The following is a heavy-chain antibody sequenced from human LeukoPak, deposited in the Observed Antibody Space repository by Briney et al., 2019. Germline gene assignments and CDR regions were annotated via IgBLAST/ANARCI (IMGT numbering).Heavy chain of an antibody. J-gene: IGHJ4*02. CDR1: GFTFSSYW. CDR3: ARDKGYYDSSGYYDY. Sequence: PGGSPRLSCAASGFTFSSYWMSWVRQAPGKGLEWVANIKQDGSEKYYVDSVKGRFTISRDNAKNSLYLQMNSLRAEDTAVYYCARDKGYYDSSGYYDYWGQGTLVTVSS. D-gene: IGHD3-22*01. V-gene: IGHV3-7*01. CDR2: IKQDGSEK.